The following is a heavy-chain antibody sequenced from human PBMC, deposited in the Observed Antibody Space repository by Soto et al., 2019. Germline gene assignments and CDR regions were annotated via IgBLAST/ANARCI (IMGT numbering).Heavy chain of an antibody. V-gene: IGHV4-59*01. D-gene: IGHD6-6*01. CDR1: GGSISSYY. J-gene: IGHJ5*02. CDR3: ARGWGQLVPNWFDP. CDR2: IYYSGST. Sequence: SETLSLTCTVSGGSISSYYWSWIRQPPGKGLEWIGYIYYSGSTNYNPSLKSRVTISVDTSKNQFSLKLSSVTAADTAVYYCARGWGQLVPNWFDPWGQGTLVTVS.